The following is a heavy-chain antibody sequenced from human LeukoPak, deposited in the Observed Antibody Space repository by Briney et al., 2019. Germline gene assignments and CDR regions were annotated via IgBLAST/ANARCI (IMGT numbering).Heavy chain of an antibody. D-gene: IGHD3-22*01. CDR1: GGSICSYY. CDR3: ARGTMMVGP. J-gene: IGHJ5*02. Sequence: SETLSLTCTVSGGSICSYYRSWIRQPPGKGLEWVGYINYSGTTNYNPSLKSRVSMSVDTSKNQFSLKLSSVTAADTAVYYCARGTMMVGPWGQGTQVTVSS. CDR2: INYSGTT. V-gene: IGHV4-59*01.